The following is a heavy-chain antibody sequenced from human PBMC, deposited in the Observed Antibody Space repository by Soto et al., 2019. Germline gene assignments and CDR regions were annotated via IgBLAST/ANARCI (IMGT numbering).Heavy chain of an antibody. CDR2: ISAYNGNT. D-gene: IGHD6-19*01. CDR1: GYTFTSYG. V-gene: IGHV1-18*01. CDR3: ARVLAVALIDY. J-gene: IGHJ4*02. Sequence: QVQLVQSGAEVKKPGASVKVSCKASGYTFTSYGISWVRQAPGQGLEWMGWISAYNGNTKYAQKLQGRVTMTTDTATSTADRELRSLRSDDTAVYYGARVLAVALIDYWGQGTLVTVSS.